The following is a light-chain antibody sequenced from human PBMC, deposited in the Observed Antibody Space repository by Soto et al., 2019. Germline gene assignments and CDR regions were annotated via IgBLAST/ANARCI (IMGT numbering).Light chain of an antibody. CDR3: HQRQSWPRT. CDR2: QTS. J-gene: IGKJ1*01. Sequence: EIVMTQSPVTLSVSPWERATLSCRASQNINTRLAWYQHRPGQAPRLLIYQTSIRAAGIPARFSASGTGTDFTLTISDVQPEDFAVYYCHQRQSWPRTFGQGTKVDIK. V-gene: IGKV3D-15*03. CDR1: QNINTR.